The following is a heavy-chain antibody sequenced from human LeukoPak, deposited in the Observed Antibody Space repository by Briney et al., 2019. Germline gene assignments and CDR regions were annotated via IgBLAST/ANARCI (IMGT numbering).Heavy chain of an antibody. J-gene: IGHJ4*02. V-gene: IGHV3-30-3*01. CDR3: ARGNTGSSLDY. CDR2: ISYDGSNK. Sequence: PGGSLRLSCAASGFTFSSYAMHWVRQAPGKGLEWVAVISYDGSNKYYADSVKGRFTISRDNSKNTLYLQMNSLRAEDTAVYYCARGNTGSSLDYWGQGTLVTVSS. D-gene: IGHD1-26*01. CDR1: GFTFSSYA.